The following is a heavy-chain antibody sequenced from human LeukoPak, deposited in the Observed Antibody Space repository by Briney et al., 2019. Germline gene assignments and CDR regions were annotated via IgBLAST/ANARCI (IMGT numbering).Heavy chain of an antibody. CDR3: ARHVDSWSPPWGY. CDR1: GGSISSSSYY. J-gene: IGHJ4*02. Sequence: SETLSLTCTVSGGSISSSSYYWGWIRQPPGKGLEWIGSIYYSGSIYYNPSLKSRVTISVDTSKNQFSLKLSSVTAADTAMYYCARHVDSWSPPWGYWGQGTLVTVSS. D-gene: IGHD6-13*01. CDR2: IYYSGSI. V-gene: IGHV4-39*01.